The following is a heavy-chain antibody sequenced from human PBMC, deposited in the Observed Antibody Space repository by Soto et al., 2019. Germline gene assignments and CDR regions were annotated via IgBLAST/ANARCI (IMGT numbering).Heavy chain of an antibody. CDR3: ATTLRRDGYNYYYCYGMDV. CDR1: GYTLTELS. CDR2: FDPEDGET. V-gene: IGHV1-24*01. J-gene: IGHJ6*02. D-gene: IGHD5-12*01. Sequence: ASVKVSCKVSGYTLTELSMHWVRQAPGKGLEWMGGFDPEDGETIYAQKFQGRVTMTEDTSTDTAYMELSSLRSEDTAVYYCATTLRRDGYNYYYCYGMDVWGQGTTVTVSS.